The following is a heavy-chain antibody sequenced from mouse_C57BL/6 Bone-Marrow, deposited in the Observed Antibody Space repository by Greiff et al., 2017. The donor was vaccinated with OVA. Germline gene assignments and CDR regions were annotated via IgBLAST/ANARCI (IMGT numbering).Heavy chain of an antibody. CDR1: GFTFSDYY. CDR2: ISNGGGST. CDR3: ARQQWAMDY. V-gene: IGHV5-12*01. Sequence: EVKVVESGGGLVQPGGSLKLSCAASGFTFSDYYMYWVRQTPEKRLEWVAYISNGGGSTYYPDTVKGRFTISRDNAKNTLYLQMSRLKSEDTAMYYCARQQWAMDYWGQGTSVTVSS. J-gene: IGHJ4*01. D-gene: IGHD6-1*01.